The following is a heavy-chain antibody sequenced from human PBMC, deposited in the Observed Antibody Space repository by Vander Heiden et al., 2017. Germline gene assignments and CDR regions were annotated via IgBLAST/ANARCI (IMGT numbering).Heavy chain of an antibody. J-gene: IGHJ3*02. CDR1: GFTLRDHS. D-gene: IGHD2-2*01. CDR2: ISRISTSI. Sequence: EVKLVESGGTLVQPGGSLRLSCAASGFTLRDHSMNWVRQAPGKGLEWVSYISRISTSIYYADSVKGRFTISRDNDNDSLYLEMSSLRDEDTAVYYCVRVGRKFSYQGAFDIWGQGTVVTVSS. V-gene: IGHV3-48*02. CDR3: VRVGRKFSYQGAFDI.